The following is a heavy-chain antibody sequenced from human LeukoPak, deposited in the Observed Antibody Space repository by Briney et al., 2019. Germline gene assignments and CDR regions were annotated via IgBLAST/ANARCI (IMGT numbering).Heavy chain of an antibody. CDR1: GFTFDDYA. CDR2: ISWNSGSI. V-gene: IGHV3-9*01. D-gene: IGHD3-3*01. J-gene: IGHJ1*01. Sequence: GGSLRLSCAASGFTFDDYAMHWVRQAPGKGLEWVSGISWNSGSIGYADSVKGRFTISRDNAKNSLYLQMNSLRAEDTAVYYCAMGATSWSGYSVPKIFQHWGRGTLVTVSS. CDR3: AMGATSWSGYSVPKIFQH.